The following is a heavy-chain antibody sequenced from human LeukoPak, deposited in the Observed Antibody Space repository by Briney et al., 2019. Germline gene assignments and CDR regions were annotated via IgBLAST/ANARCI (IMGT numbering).Heavy chain of an antibody. CDR1: GFTFSSYN. D-gene: IGHD1-26*01. CDR3: ARGGSYLSAFDI. CDR2: ISSSSSYI. Sequence: GGSLRLSCAASGFTFSSYNMNWVRQAPGKGLEWVSSISSSSSYIYYADSVKGRFTISRDNSKNTLYLQMNSLRAEDTAVYYCARGGSYLSAFDIWGQGTMVTVSS. V-gene: IGHV3-21*04. J-gene: IGHJ3*02.